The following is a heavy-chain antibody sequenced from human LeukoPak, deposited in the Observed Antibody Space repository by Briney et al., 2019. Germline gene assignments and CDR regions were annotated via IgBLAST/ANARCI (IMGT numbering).Heavy chain of an antibody. D-gene: IGHD6-13*01. J-gene: IGHJ4*02. Sequence: GRSLRLSCTASGFTFSSYAMHWVRQAPGKGLEWVAVISYDGSNKYYADSVKGRFTISRDNSKNTLYLQMNSLRAEDTAVYYCARRHHSSSGLDYWGQGTLVTVSS. CDR1: GFTFSSYA. V-gene: IGHV3-30*04. CDR2: ISYDGSNK. CDR3: ARRHHSSSGLDY.